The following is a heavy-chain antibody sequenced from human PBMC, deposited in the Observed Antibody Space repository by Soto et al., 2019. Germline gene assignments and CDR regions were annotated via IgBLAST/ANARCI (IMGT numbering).Heavy chain of an antibody. V-gene: IGHV1-2*02. Sequence: ASVKVSCKASGYAFIDYYMHWVRQAPGQGFEWMGRISPRSGGTNYAQKFQGRVTMTWDTSLNTAYMELSSLISEDTAVYYCARPPGYISDWYYFDLWGQGTLVTVSS. CDR1: GYAFIDYY. D-gene: IGHD3-9*01. J-gene: IGHJ4*02. CDR3: ARPPGYISDWYYFDL. CDR2: ISPRSGGT.